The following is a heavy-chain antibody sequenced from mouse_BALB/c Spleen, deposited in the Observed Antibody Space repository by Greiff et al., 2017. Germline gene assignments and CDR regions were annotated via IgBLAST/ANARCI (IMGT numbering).Heavy chain of an antibody. CDR2: ISSGGST. D-gene: IGHD1-2*01. V-gene: IGHV5-6-5*01. CDR3: ARGHGYYAMDY. J-gene: IGHJ4*01. Sequence: EVKLMESGGGLVKPGGSLKLSCAASGFTFSSYAMSWVRQTPEKRLEWVASISSGGSTYYPDSVKGRFTISRDNARNILYLQMSSLRSEDTAMYYCARGHGYYAMDYWGQGTSVTVSS. CDR1: GFTFSSYA.